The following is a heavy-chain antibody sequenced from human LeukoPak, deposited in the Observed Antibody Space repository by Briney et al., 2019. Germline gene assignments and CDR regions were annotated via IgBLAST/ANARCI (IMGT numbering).Heavy chain of an antibody. CDR3: ANQRGGF. CDR1: GFIFSSYP. V-gene: IGHV3-23*01. J-gene: IGHJ4*02. D-gene: IGHD3-10*01. CDR2: ISGTAENT. Sequence: GGSLRLSCAASGFIFSSYPMSWVRQAPGKGLEWVSAISGTAENTYYADSVKGRFSISRDNSRNTAHLQMNSLRPEDTAVYYCANQRGGFWGQGTLVTVSS.